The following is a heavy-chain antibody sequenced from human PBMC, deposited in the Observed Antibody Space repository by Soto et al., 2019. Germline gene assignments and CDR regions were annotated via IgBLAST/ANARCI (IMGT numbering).Heavy chain of an antibody. CDR2: IYYSGST. Sequence: QVQLQESGPGLVKPSETLSLTCTVSGGYISSYYWSWIRQPPGKGLEWSGYIYYSGSTNYNPSLKSRVTISVDTSKNQFSRKLSSVTAADTAVYYCARRAYDYGGLDGFDPWGQGTLVTVSS. D-gene: IGHD4-17*01. J-gene: IGHJ5*02. V-gene: IGHV4-59*01. CDR3: ARRAYDYGGLDGFDP. CDR1: GGYISSYY.